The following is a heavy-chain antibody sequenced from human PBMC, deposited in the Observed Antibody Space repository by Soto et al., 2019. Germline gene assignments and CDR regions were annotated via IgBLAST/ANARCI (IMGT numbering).Heavy chain of an antibody. V-gene: IGHV5-10-1*01. CDR1: GYSFTSYW. D-gene: IGHD3-22*01. CDR2: IDPSDSYT. J-gene: IGHJ3*02. CDR3: ARASTMIVGEYAFDI. Sequence: PGESLKISCKGSGYSFTSYWISWVRQMPGKGLEWMGRIDPSDSYTNYSPSFQGHVTISADKSISTAYLQWSSLKASDTAMYYCARASTMIVGEYAFDIWGQGTMVTVSS.